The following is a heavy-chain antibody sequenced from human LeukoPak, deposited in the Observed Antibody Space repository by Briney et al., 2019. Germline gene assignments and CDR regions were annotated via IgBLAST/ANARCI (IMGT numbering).Heavy chain of an antibody. Sequence: ASVKVSCKASGYTFTGYYMHWVRQAPGQGLEWMGWINPNSGGTNYAQKFQGRVTMTRDTPISTAYMELSRLRSDDTAVYYCARGSVASYYYDSSGYYYFDYWGQGTLVTVSS. CDR2: INPNSGGT. J-gene: IGHJ4*02. D-gene: IGHD3-22*01. V-gene: IGHV1-2*02. CDR3: ARGSVASYYYDSSGYYYFDY. CDR1: GYTFTGYY.